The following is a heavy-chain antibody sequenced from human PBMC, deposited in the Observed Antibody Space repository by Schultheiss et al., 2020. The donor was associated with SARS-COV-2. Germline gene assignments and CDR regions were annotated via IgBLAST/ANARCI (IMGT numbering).Heavy chain of an antibody. D-gene: IGHD3-22*01. V-gene: IGHV3-33*08. CDR3: ARGDSSGFHVDY. CDR2: IWYDGSNK. CDR1: GFTFSSYA. J-gene: IGHJ4*02. Sequence: LSLTCAASGFTFSSYAMHWVRQAPGKGLEWVAVIWYDGSNKYYADSVKGRFTISRDNSKNTLYLQMNSLRAEDTAVYYCARGDSSGFHVDYWGQGTLVTVSS.